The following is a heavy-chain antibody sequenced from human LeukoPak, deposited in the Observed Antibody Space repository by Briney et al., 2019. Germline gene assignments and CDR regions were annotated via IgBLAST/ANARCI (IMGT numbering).Heavy chain of an antibody. J-gene: IGHJ5*02. CDR1: GYTFTGYY. V-gene: IGHV1-2*02. Sequence: ASAKVSCKASGYTFTGYYMHWVRQAPGQGLEWMGWINPNSGGTNYAQKFQGKVTMSRDTSISTAYMELSRLRSDDTAVYYCARVDTVVVPAGITWFDPWGQGTLVTVSS. CDR2: INPNSGGT. D-gene: IGHD2-2*02. CDR3: ARVDTVVVPAGITWFDP.